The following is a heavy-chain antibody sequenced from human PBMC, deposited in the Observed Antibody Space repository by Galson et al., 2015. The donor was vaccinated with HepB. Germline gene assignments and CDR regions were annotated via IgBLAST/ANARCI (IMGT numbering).Heavy chain of an antibody. CDR1: GFTFSAYA. CDR3: ARTFYFDY. J-gene: IGHJ4*02. V-gene: IGHV3-30*04. Sequence: SLRLSCAASGFTFSAYAMHWVRQAPGKGPEWVALVSSDESNKYYADSVRGRFTISRDNSRNTVYLQMNSLRAEDAAVYYCARTFYFDYWGQGTLVTVSS. CDR2: VSSDESNK.